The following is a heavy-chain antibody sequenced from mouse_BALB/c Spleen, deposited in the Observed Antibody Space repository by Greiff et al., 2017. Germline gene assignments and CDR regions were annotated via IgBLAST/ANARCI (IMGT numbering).Heavy chain of an antibody. Sequence: EVQLQESGPGLVKPSQSLSLTCTVTGYSITSDYAWNWIRQFPGNKLEWMGYISYSGSTSYNPSLKSRISITRDTSKNQFFLQLNSVTTEDTATYYCARGGNFYGYAMDYWGQGTSVTVSS. CDR2: ISYSGST. J-gene: IGHJ4*01. D-gene: IGHD1-1*02. CDR1: GYSITSDYA. V-gene: IGHV3-2*02. CDR3: ARGGNFYGYAMDY.